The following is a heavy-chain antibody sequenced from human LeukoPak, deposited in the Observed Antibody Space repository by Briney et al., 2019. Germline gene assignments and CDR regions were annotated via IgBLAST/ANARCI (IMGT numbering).Heavy chain of an antibody. J-gene: IGHJ4*02. CDR3: ARDSGSYYGPFDY. CDR1: GGSISSGGYY. D-gene: IGHD1-26*01. V-gene: IGHV4-31*03. CDR2: IYYSGST. Sequence: PSETLSLTCTVSGGSISSGGYYWSWIRQHPGKGLEWIGYIYYSGSTYYNPSLKSRATISVDTSKNQFSLKLSSVTAADTAVYYCARDSGSYYGPFDYWGQGTLVTVSS.